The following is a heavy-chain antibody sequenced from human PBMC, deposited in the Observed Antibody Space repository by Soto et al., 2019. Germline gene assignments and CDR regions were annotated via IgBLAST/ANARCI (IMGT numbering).Heavy chain of an antibody. CDR1: GFTFSSYA. J-gene: IGHJ6*03. Sequence: EVELLESGGGLVQPGGSLRLSCAASGFTFSSYAMSWVRQGPGKGLEWVSSVSGSGDSTYYADSVKGRFTVSRDNSKNRLYLQMNSLRAEDTAVYYCAKDPTSRVYYYYYYMGVWGKGTTVNVSS. V-gene: IGHV3-23*01. D-gene: IGHD1-26*01. CDR3: AKDPTSRVYYYYYYMGV. CDR2: VSGSGDST.